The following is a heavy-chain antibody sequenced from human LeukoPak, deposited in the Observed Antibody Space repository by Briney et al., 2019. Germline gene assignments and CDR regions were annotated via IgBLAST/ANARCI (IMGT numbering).Heavy chain of an antibody. CDR3: AREGGPYRPLDY. V-gene: IGHV4-30-4*01. CDR2: IYYRGTT. Sequence: SQTLSLTCTVSGGSINSGDNYWSWIRQPPGKGLEWIGFIYYRGTTNYNPSLKSRVAISVDKSENHISLKLTSVTAADTAVYYCAREGGPYRPLDYSGQGTLVTVAS. CDR1: GGSINSGDNY. J-gene: IGHJ4*02.